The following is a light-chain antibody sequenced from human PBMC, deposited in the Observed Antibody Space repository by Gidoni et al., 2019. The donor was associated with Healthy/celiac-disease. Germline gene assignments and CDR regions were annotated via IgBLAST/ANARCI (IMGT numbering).Light chain of an antibody. J-gene: IGKJ3*01. Sequence: EIQLTQSPSFLSASVGDRVTITCRASQGISSSLAWYQQKPGKAPKLLIYAASTLQSGVPSRFSGSGSGTEFTLTISSLQPEDFATYYCQQLNSYLTFGPGTKVDIK. CDR2: AAS. CDR1: QGISSS. V-gene: IGKV1-9*01. CDR3: QQLNSYLT.